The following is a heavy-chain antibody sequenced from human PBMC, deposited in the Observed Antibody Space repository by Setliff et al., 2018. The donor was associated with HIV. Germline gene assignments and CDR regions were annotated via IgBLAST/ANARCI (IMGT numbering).Heavy chain of an antibody. CDR2: IYTSGST. Sequence: PSETLSLTCTVSGGSISSYYWSWIRQPPGKGLEWIGYIYTSGSTNYNPSLKSRVTISVDTSKNQFSLRLSSVTAADTAVYYCSSGWYYFDYWGQGTLVTVSS. J-gene: IGHJ4*02. CDR3: SSGWYYFDY. D-gene: IGHD6-19*01. CDR1: GGSISSYY. V-gene: IGHV4-4*09.